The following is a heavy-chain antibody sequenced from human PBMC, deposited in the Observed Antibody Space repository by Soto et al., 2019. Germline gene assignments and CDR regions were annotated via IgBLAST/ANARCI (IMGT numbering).Heavy chain of an antibody. Sequence: EVQLLESGGGLVQPGGSLRLSCAASGFTFSSDAMSWVRQAPGKGLEWVSAISGSGGSTYYADSVKGRFTISRDNSKNTLYLQMNILRAEDTAVYYCAKVNGYSSGWFDYWGQGTLVTVSS. CDR1: GFTFSSDA. CDR3: AKVNGYSSGWFDY. J-gene: IGHJ4*02. V-gene: IGHV3-23*01. D-gene: IGHD6-19*01. CDR2: ISGSGGST.